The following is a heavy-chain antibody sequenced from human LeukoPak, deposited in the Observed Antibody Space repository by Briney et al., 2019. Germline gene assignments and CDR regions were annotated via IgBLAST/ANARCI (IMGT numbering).Heavy chain of an antibody. V-gene: IGHV1-2*02. CDR1: GYTFTAYF. D-gene: IGHD4-11*01. CDR2: INPNSGAT. J-gene: IGHJ4*02. Sequence: ASVKVSCKASGYTFTAYFIHWVRQAPGQGLEWMGWINPNSGATHYEWNFQGRVTMTRDTSISTAYMELSSLRSDDTAVYYCTRPPTITTWRIFDFWGQGTLVTVPS. CDR3: TRPPTITTWRIFDF.